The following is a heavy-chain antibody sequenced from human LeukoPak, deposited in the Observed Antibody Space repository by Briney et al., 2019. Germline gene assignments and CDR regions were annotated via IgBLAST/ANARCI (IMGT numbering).Heavy chain of an antibody. D-gene: IGHD7-27*01. CDR1: GYTFTGYY. CDR3: ARDTQLGIGDLDY. Sequence: GASVKVSCKASGYTFTGYYMHWVRQAPGQGLEWMGWINPNSGGINYAQKFQGRVTMTRDTSISTAYMELSRLRSDDTAVYYCARDTQLGIGDLDYWGQGTLVTVSS. J-gene: IGHJ4*02. CDR2: INPNSGGI. V-gene: IGHV1-2*02.